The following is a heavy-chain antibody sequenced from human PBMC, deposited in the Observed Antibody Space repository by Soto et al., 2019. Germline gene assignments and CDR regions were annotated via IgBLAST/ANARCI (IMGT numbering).Heavy chain of an antibody. CDR2: ISYDGSNK. J-gene: IGHJ5*01. V-gene: IGHV3-30*18. D-gene: IGHD6-13*01. Sequence: PGGSLRLSCAASGFTFSSYGMHWVRQAPGKGLEWVAVISYDGSNKYYADDVKGGFTISRDNSKNTQYLQMNSMRAEDTAVYYCAKYSGTIAAAPLGGFDPWGQGTMVTVSS. CDR3: AKYSGTIAAAPLGGFDP. CDR1: GFTFSSYG.